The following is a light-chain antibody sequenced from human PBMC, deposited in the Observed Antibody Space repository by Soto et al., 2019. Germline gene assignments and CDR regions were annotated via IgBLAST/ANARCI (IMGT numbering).Light chain of an antibody. J-gene: IGKJ1*01. Sequence: DIQMTQSTSSLFASVGDRVTITCRASQSISIYLNWYQQKPGEAPNVLIYAASSLQSGVPSRFSGSGSGTDFTLTNSGLQPEDFATYYCQQSYNTPWTFGQGTRVEIK. CDR2: AAS. CDR1: QSISIY. V-gene: IGKV1-39*01. CDR3: QQSYNTPWT.